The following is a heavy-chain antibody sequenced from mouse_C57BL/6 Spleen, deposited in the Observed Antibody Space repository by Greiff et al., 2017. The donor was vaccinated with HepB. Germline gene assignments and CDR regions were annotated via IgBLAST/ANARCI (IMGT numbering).Heavy chain of an antibody. V-gene: IGHV1-50*01. CDR2: IDPSDSYT. CDR1: GYTFTSYW. J-gene: IGHJ4*01. D-gene: IGHD4-1*01. CDR3: ARRAWERTMDD. Sequence: VQLQQPGAELVKPGASVKLSCKASGYTFTSYWMQWVKQRPGQGLEWIGEIDPSDSYTNYNQKFKGKATLTVDTSSSTAYMQLSSLTSEDSAVYYCARRAWERTMDDWGKGTSVTVSS.